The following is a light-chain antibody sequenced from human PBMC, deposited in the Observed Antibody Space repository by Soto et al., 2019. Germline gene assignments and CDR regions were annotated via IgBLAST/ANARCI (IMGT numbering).Light chain of an antibody. CDR2: TNS. CDR1: SSNIGSNT. Sequence: QSVLPQPPSASGTPGQRVTISCSGSSSNIGSNTVNWYQQFPGAAPKLLISTNSQRPSGVPDRFSGSKSGTSASLSISGLLSEDEADYFCAAWDDRLNGPVFGGGTKLTVL. CDR3: AAWDDRLNGPV. V-gene: IGLV1-44*01. J-gene: IGLJ3*02.